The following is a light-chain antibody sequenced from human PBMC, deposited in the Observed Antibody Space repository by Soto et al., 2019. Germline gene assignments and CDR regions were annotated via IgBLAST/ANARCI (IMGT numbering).Light chain of an antibody. J-gene: IGLJ1*01. Sequence: QSALTQPASVSGSPGQSITISCTGTSSDIDAYNYVSWYQQHPGKAPKLIIYDVSNRPSGISNRFSGSKSGNTASLTISGLQAEDEADYYCGSYTTSSNYVFGTGTKVTV. CDR1: SSDIDAYNY. V-gene: IGLV2-14*01. CDR3: GSYTTSSNYV. CDR2: DVS.